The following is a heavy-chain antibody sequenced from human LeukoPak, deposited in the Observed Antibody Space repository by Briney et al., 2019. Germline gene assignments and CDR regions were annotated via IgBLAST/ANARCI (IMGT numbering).Heavy chain of an antibody. CDR2: IYPRDSDT. V-gene: IGHV5-51*01. Sequence: GESLKISCKASGYSFTTTTYWIGWVRQMPGKGLEWMGIIYPRDSDTRYSPSFQGQVTISADKYINTAYLQWSSLKASDTAMYYCARQVAGYSGSWFVWGQGTLVTVPS. CDR1: GYSFTTTTYW. CDR3: ARQVAGYSGSWFV. J-gene: IGHJ4*02. D-gene: IGHD6-13*01.